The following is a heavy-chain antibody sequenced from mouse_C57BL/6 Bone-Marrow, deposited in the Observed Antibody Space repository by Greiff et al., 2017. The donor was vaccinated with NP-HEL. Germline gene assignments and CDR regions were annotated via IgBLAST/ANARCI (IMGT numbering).Heavy chain of an antibody. Sequence: EVQGVESGGGLVKPGGSLKLSCAASGFTFSSYTMSWVRQTPEKRLEWVATISGGGGNTYYPDSVKGRFTISRDNAKNTLYLQMSSLRSEDTALYYCARRVYSNSFDYWGQGTTLTVSS. J-gene: IGHJ2*01. V-gene: IGHV5-9*01. D-gene: IGHD2-5*01. CDR3: ARRVYSNSFDY. CDR2: ISGGGGNT. CDR1: GFTFSSYT.